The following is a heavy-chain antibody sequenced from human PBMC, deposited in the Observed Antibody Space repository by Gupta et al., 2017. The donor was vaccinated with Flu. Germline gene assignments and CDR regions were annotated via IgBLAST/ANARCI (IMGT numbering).Heavy chain of an antibody. CDR3: ARVGGRRREIDL. D-gene: IGHD3-16*01. V-gene: IGHV1-2*06. Sequence: QVHLVQSGPEVKSTGASVKVCCKASGYIFNDYLIHWVRQAPGQGLEWMGRVHPATGDTLYAQKFQGRVTMTSDTSISTGYLEVTRLTSDDTAMYFCARVGGRRREIDLWGQGSQVIVSS. J-gene: IGHJ5*02. CDR2: VHPATGDT. CDR1: GYIFNDYL.